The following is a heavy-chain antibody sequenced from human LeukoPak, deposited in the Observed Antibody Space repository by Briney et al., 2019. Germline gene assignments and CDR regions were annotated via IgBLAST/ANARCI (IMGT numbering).Heavy chain of an antibody. D-gene: IGHD3-10*01. CDR3: AKRPKGLLWFGEQVDLYGMDV. CDR1: GFTFSSYG. V-gene: IGHV3-30*18. CDR2: ISYDGSNK. J-gene: IGHJ6*02. Sequence: GSLRLSCAASGFTFSSYGMHWVRQAPGKGLEWVAVISYDGSNKYYADSVKGRFTISRDNSKNTLYLQMNSLRAEDTAVYYCAKRPKGLLWFGEQVDLYGMDVWGQGTTVTVSS.